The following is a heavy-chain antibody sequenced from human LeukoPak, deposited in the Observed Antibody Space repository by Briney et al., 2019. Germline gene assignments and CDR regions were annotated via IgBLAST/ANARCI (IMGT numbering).Heavy chain of an antibody. D-gene: IGHD2-2*01. CDR1: GFTFSSYG. V-gene: IGHV3-33*06. J-gene: IGHJ4*02. Sequence: GGSLRLSCAASGFTFSSYGMHWVRQAPGKGLEWVAVIWYDGSNKYYADSVKGRFTISRDNSKNTLYLQMNSLRAEDTAVYYYANGYCSSTSCSSFDYWGQGTLVTVSS. CDR3: ANGYCSSTSCSSFDY. CDR2: IWYDGSNK.